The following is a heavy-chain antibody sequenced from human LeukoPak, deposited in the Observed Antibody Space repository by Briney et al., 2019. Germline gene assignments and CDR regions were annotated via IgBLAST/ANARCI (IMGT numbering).Heavy chain of an antibody. V-gene: IGHV4-28*01. J-gene: IGHJ4*02. D-gene: IGHD3-10*01. CDR1: GYSITSSSW. CDR2: IYHSGTT. Sequence: TSDTLSLTCAVSGYSITSSSWWGWIRQPPGKGLEWIGYIYHSGTTYYNPSLQSRVTMSVDTSKNQFSLELSSVTAVDTAVYYCARKENVYYYFDYWGQGTLVTVSS. CDR3: ARKENVYYYFDY.